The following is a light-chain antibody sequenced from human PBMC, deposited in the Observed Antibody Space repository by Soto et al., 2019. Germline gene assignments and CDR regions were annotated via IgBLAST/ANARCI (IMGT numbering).Light chain of an antibody. CDR1: QSVSSY. V-gene: IGKV3-11*01. CDR3: QQRSNWPPKYT. CDR2: DAS. J-gene: IGKJ2*01. Sequence: EIVLTQSPATLSLSPGERATLSCRASQSVSSYLAWYQQKPDQAPRLLIYDASNRATGIPARFSGSGSGTDFTLTINSLEPEDFAVYYCQQRSNWPPKYTFGQGTKLEIK.